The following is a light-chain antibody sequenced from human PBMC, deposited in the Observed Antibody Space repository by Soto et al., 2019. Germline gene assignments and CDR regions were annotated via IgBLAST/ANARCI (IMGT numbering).Light chain of an antibody. Sequence: DIQLTQSPSFLSASVGDRVTIICRASQGISSYLAWYQQKPGKAPKLLIYTASTLQSGVPSRFSGSGSGTEFTLTISSLQPEDFATYYCQQLDNYPRTFGHGTKVAIK. CDR3: QQLDNYPRT. CDR2: TAS. J-gene: IGKJ1*01. V-gene: IGKV1-9*01. CDR1: QGISSY.